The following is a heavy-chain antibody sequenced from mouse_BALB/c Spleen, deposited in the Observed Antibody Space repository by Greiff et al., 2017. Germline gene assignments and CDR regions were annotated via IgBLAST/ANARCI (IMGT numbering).Heavy chain of an antibody. Sequence: EVQVVESGGDLVKPGGSLKLSCAASGFTFSSYGMSWVRQTPDKRLEWVATISSGGSYTYYPDSVKGRFTISRDNAKNTLYLQMSSLKSEDTAMYYCARRVTTATPLDYWGQGTTLTVSS. D-gene: IGHD1-2*01. CDR2: ISSGGSYT. CDR1: GFTFSSYG. J-gene: IGHJ2*01. V-gene: IGHV5-6*01. CDR3: ARRVTTATPLDY.